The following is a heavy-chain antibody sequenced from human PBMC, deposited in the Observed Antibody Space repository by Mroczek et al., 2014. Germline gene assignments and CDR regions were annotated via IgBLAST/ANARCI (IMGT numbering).Heavy chain of an antibody. J-gene: IGHJ6*02. CDR3: ARDPGGXSSTSCLSYYYYYGMDV. CDR1: GGSISSYY. CDR2: IYTSGST. V-gene: IGHV4-4*07. D-gene: IGHD2-2*01. Sequence: VQLVQSGPGLVKPSETLSLTCTVSGGSISSYYWSWIRQPAGKGLEWIGRIYTSGSTNYNPSLKSRVTMSVDTSKNQFSLKLSSVTAADTAVYYCARDPGGXSSTSCLSYYYYYGMDVWGQGTTVTVSS.